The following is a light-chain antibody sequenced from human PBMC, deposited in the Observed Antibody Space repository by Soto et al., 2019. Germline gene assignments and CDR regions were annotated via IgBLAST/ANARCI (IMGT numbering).Light chain of an antibody. J-gene: IGKJ1*01. V-gene: IGKV3-11*01. Sequence: ESVFTQSPGTLSLSPGERGTLSCRASESVTNYLAWYQQKPGQAPRLLVYDVSNRATGIPARFSGGGSGTDFTLTISNLEPEDFAVYYCQQRSDWPWTFGQGTKVDIK. CDR1: ESVTNY. CDR2: DVS. CDR3: QQRSDWPWT.